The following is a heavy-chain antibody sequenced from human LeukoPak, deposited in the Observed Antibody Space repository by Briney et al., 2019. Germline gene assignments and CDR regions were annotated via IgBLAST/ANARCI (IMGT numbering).Heavy chain of an antibody. CDR3: AKSPIPTIAMVVAATEDWFDP. Sequence: PGGSLRLSCAASGFTFSSYSMNWVRQAPGKGLEWVSYISSSSSTIYYADSVKGRFTISRDNAKNSLYLQMNSLRAEDTAVYYCAKSPIPTIAMVVAATEDWFDPWGQGTLVAVSS. D-gene: IGHD2-15*01. V-gene: IGHV3-48*01. CDR1: GFTFSSYS. CDR2: ISSSSSTI. J-gene: IGHJ5*02.